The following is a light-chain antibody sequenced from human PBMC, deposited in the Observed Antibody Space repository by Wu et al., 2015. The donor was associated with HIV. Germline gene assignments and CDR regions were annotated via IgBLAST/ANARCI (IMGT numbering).Light chain of an antibody. CDR3: QQLNSYPLT. J-gene: IGKJ4*01. CDR2: AAS. CDR1: QGISHF. Sequence: DIQLTQSPSFLSASVGDRVTITCRASQGISHFLGWYQQKPGKAPKLLIYAASTLQSGVPSRFSGSGSGTEFTLTISSLQPDDFVTYYCQQLNSYPLTFGGGTKVDIK. V-gene: IGKV1-9*01.